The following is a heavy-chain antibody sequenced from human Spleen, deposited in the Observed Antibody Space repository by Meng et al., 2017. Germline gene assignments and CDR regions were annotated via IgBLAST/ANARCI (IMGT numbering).Heavy chain of an antibody. Sequence: GSLRLSCTVSGDSINTYYWSWIRQPPGKGLEWIGYIYYSGSTNYNPSLKSRVTISVDTSKNQFSLKLSSVTAADTAVYYCTRGPRLDYWGQGTLVTVSS. CDR2: IYYSGST. CDR3: TRGPRLDY. CDR1: GDSINTYY. V-gene: IGHV4-59*01. J-gene: IGHJ4*02.